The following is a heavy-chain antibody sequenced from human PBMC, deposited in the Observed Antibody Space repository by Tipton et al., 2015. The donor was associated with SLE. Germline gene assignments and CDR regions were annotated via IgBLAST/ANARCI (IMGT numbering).Heavy chain of an antibody. CDR2: INHSGST. Sequence: TLSLTCAVYGGSSSGYYWSWIRQPPGKGLEWIGEINHSGSTNYNPSLKSRVTISVDTSKNQFSLKLSSVTAADTAVYYCARVDTYYDFWSGYSPFYYYYMDVWGKGTTVTVSS. CDR1: GGSSSGYY. J-gene: IGHJ6*03. V-gene: IGHV4-34*01. CDR3: ARVDTYYDFWSGYSPFYYYYMDV. D-gene: IGHD3-3*01.